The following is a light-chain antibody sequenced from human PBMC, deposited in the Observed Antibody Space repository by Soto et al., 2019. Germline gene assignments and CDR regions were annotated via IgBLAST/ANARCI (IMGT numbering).Light chain of an antibody. J-gene: IGKJ2*01. Sequence: DIHRAESPSTLSASVGDRVTITCRASQSINRWLAWYQQKPGKAPKLLIYKASSLESGVPSRFSGGGIGTEFSLSISSLQPDDFATYYCQQYSTYPYIFGQGTKVDIK. CDR2: KAS. CDR1: QSINRW. CDR3: QQYSTYPYI. V-gene: IGKV1-5*03.